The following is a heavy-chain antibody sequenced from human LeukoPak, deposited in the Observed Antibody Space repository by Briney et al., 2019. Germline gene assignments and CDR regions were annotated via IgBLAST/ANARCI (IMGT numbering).Heavy chain of an antibody. CDR3: ARGRYYDYVWGSYRPFDY. Sequence: PSETLSLTCAVYGGSFSGYYWSWIRQPPGKGLEWIGEINHSGSTNYNPSLKSRVTISVDTSKNQFSLKLSCVTAADTAVYYCARGRYYDYVWGSYRPFDYWGQGILVTVSS. CDR1: GGSFSGYY. J-gene: IGHJ4*02. V-gene: IGHV4-34*01. D-gene: IGHD3-16*02. CDR2: INHSGST.